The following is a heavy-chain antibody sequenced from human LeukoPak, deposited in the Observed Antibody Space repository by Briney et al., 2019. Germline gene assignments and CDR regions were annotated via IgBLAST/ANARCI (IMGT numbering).Heavy chain of an antibody. CDR1: GFTFSSNW. J-gene: IGHJ6*02. V-gene: IGHV3-74*01. CDR2: LNSDGSST. CDR3: AKVLYYDSSGSSDYYYYGMDV. Sequence: PGGSLRLSCAASGFTFSSNWMHWVRQAPGKGLVWVSGLNSDGSSTSYADSVKGRFTISRDNSKSTLYLQMNSLRGEDTAEYYCAKVLYYDSSGSSDYYYYGMDVWGQGTSVTVSS. D-gene: IGHD3-22*01.